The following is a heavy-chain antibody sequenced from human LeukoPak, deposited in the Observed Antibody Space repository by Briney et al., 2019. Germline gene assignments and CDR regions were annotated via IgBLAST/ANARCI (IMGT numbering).Heavy chain of an antibody. J-gene: IGHJ5*02. CDR1: GGTFSSYA. CDR3: ARVGEYCSSTSCYGKGWFDP. Sequence: SVKVSCKASGGTFSSYAISWVRQAPGQGLEWMGRIIPILGIANYAQKFQGRVTITADKSTSTAYTELSSLRSEDTAVYYCARVGEYCSSTSCYGKGWFDPWGQGTLVTVSS. V-gene: IGHV1-69*04. CDR2: IIPILGIA. D-gene: IGHD2-2*01.